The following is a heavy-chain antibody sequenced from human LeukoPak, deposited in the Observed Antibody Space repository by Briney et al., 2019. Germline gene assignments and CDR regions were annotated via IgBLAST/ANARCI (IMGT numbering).Heavy chain of an antibody. J-gene: IGHJ4*02. CDR2: IIPIFGTA. Sequence: ASVKVSCKASGGTFSSYAINWVRQAPGQGLEWMGGIIPIFGTANYAQKFQGRVTITADESTSTAYMELSSLRSEDTAVYYCAREVHSSSWYYFDYWGQGTLVTVSS. V-gene: IGHV1-69*13. D-gene: IGHD6-13*01. CDR3: AREVHSSSWYYFDY. CDR1: GGTFSSYA.